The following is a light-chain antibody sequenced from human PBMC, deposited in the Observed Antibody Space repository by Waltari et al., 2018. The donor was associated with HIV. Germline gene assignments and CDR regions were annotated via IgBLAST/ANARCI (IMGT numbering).Light chain of an antibody. Sequence: DIQMTQPPTSLSASVRDGVTITCRASQQVGSYLDRDQQKPWKAPKLLIYAASALYAGVPSRFTGSGTATDFTLTISDLQPEDFATYYCQQSYSFPYTFGQGTTLDI. J-gene: IGKJ2*01. CDR3: QQSYSFPYT. V-gene: IGKV1-39*01. CDR1: QQVGSY. CDR2: AAS.